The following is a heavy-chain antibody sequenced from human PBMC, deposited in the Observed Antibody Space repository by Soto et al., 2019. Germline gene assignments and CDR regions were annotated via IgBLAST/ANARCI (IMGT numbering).Heavy chain of an antibody. CDR3: ARDRIGYSYGYRVRWSGP. CDR2: ISAYNGNT. D-gene: IGHD5-18*01. V-gene: IGHV1-18*04. Sequence: ASVKVSCKASGYTFTSYGISWVRQAPGQGLEWMGWISAYNGNTNYAQKLQGRVTMTTDTSTSTAYMELRSLRSDDTAVYYSARDRIGYSYGYRVRWSGPWGQGTLVTVSS. CDR1: GYTFTSYG. J-gene: IGHJ5*02.